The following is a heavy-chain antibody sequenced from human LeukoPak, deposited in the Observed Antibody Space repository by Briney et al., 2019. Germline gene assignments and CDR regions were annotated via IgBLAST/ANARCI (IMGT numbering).Heavy chain of an antibody. CDR2: IYPRDSHT. V-gene: IGHV5-51*01. CDR3: TRVDFYYYYMDF. J-gene: IGHJ6*03. CDR1: GYSFTDYW. Sequence: GESLKICCKASGYSFTDYWIGWVRQMPGKGLEWMGIIYPRDSHTIYSPSFQGQVTVSADKSITTAYLQWSSLKASDTAIYYCTRVDFYYYYMDFWGKGTTVSVSS.